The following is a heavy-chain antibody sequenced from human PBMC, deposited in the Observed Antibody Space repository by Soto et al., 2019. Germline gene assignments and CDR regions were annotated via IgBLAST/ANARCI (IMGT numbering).Heavy chain of an antibody. D-gene: IGHD6-6*01. J-gene: IGHJ6*02. Sequence: EVQLVESGGGLVKPGGSLRLSCAASGFTFSSSSMNWVRQAPGKGLEWVSSISSSSSYIYYADSVKGRFTISRDNAKNSLYLQMNSLRAEDTAVYYCARDSLDIAARPVYYGMDVWGQGTTVTVSS. V-gene: IGHV3-21*01. CDR2: ISSSSSYI. CDR3: ARDSLDIAARPVYYGMDV. CDR1: GFTFSSSS.